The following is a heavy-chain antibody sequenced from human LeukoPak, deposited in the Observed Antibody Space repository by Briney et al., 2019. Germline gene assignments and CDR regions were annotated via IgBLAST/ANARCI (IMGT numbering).Heavy chain of an antibody. CDR3: TTERNWELLRPYGLDI. CDR1: GFNFNYVW. CDR2: IRTKIEGETR. V-gene: IGHV3-15*01. Sequence: PGGSLRLSCAASGFNFNYVWMNWVRQAPGEGLEWVGRIRTKIEGETRDYPAPVKGRFTISRDDSKTTLYLQMNGLKTEDSAVYYCTTERNWELLRPYGLDIWGQGTTVTVSS. J-gene: IGHJ6*02. D-gene: IGHD1-26*01.